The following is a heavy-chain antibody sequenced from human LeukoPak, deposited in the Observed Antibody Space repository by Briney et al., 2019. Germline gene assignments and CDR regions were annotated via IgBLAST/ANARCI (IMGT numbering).Heavy chain of an antibody. CDR1: DYTFSSYG. Sequence: ASVKVSCKASDYTFSSYGISWVRQAPGQGLEWMGWISAYNGNTNYAQKLQGRVTMTTDTSTSTAYMELRSLRSDDTAVYYCARAQIYGHFDYWGQGTLVTVSS. D-gene: IGHD4-17*01. J-gene: IGHJ4*02. CDR3: ARAQIYGHFDY. CDR2: ISAYNGNT. V-gene: IGHV1-18*01.